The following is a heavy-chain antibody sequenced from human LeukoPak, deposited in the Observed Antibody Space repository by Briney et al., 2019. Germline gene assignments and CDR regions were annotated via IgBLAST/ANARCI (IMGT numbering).Heavy chain of an antibody. J-gene: IGHJ4*02. Sequence: SETLSLTCTVSGGSISSYYWSWIRQPPGKGLEWIGYIYYSGSTNYNPSLKSRVTISVDTSKNQFSLELSSVTAADTAVYYCARETSGGYDYWGQGTLVTVSS. CDR2: IYYSGST. V-gene: IGHV4-59*01. D-gene: IGHD2-15*01. CDR1: GGSISSYY. CDR3: ARETSGGYDY.